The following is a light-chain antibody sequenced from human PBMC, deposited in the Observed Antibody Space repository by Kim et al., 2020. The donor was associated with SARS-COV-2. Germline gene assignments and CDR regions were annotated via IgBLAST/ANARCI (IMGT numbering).Light chain of an antibody. CDR1: QTVTNNY. V-gene: IGKV3D-20*01. Sequence: EIVLTQSPATLSLSPGERATLSCGASQTVTNNYLAWYQQKPGLAPRLLIYDASSRATGIPDRFSGSGSGTAFTLTITRLDPEDFAVYYCQHYGNSLYTFGQGTKLEI. CDR2: DAS. J-gene: IGKJ2*01. CDR3: QHYGNSLYT.